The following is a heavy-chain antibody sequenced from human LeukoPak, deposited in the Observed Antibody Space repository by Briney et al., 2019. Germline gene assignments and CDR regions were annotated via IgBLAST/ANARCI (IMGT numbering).Heavy chain of an antibody. J-gene: IGHJ3*02. Sequence: SVKVSCKASGGTFSSYAISWVRQAPGQGLEWMGGIIPIFGTANYAQKFQGRVTMTTDTSTSTAYMELRSLRSDDTAVYYCARFGLGKHIEVAGIPFDIWGQGTMVTVSS. CDR1: GGTFSSYA. CDR3: ARFGLGKHIEVAGIPFDI. CDR2: IIPIFGTA. V-gene: IGHV1-69*05. D-gene: IGHD6-19*01.